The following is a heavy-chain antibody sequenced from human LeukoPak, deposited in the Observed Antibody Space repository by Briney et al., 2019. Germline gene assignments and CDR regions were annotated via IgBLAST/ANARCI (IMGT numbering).Heavy chain of an antibody. J-gene: IGHJ4*02. Sequence: ASVKVSCKISGYTLIEVSMHWVRQAPGKGLEWMGGFDPKDGEAIYAQKFHNRVTMTEETSTDTAYMQLSSLISEDTAVYYCATVNDFYDSSGYSFDYWGQGTLVTVSS. CDR2: FDPKDGEA. D-gene: IGHD3-22*01. CDR3: ATVNDFYDSSGYSFDY. CDR1: GYTLIEVS. V-gene: IGHV1-24*01.